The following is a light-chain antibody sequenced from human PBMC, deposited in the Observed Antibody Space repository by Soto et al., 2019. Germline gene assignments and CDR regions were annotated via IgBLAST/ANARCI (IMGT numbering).Light chain of an antibody. CDR3: SSYTTTSTRV. V-gene: IGLV2-14*01. CDR2: EVS. Sequence: QSALTQPASESGSPGQSITISCTGTSSDVGRYNYVSWYQQHPGKAPKLMIYEVSNRPSGVSNRFSGSKSGNTASLTISGLQAEDEADYYCSSYTTTSTRVFGGGTKLTLL. J-gene: IGLJ3*02. CDR1: SSDVGRYNY.